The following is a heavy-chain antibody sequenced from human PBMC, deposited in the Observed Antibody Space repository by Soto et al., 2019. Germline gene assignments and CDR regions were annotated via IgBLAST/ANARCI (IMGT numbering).Heavy chain of an antibody. CDR2: INPDGSQK. Sequence: EVQLAESGGGLVQPGGSLRLSCAASGITFSNYWMSWIRQAPGKGLEWVAHINPDGSQKYYVDSTKGRFTISRDNAKNSLSLQSSSLTAEDTALYYCVGFGGLNVWGRGTTVTVAS. V-gene: IGHV3-7*01. CDR1: GITFSNYW. J-gene: IGHJ6*04. CDR3: VGFGGLNV. D-gene: IGHD3-10*01.